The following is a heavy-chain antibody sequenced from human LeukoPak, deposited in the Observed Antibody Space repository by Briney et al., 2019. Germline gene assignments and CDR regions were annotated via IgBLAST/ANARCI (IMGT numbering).Heavy chain of an antibody. CDR2: INHSGST. Sequence: SETLTLTCAVYGGCFSGYYWSWIRQPPGKGLEWIGEINHSGSTNYNPSLKSRVTISVDTSKNQFSLKLSSVTAADTAVYYCARGLPADLVDYFDYWGQGTLVTVSS. V-gene: IGHV4-34*01. J-gene: IGHJ4*02. CDR3: ARGLPADLVDYFDY. CDR1: GGCFSGYY. D-gene: IGHD6-6*01.